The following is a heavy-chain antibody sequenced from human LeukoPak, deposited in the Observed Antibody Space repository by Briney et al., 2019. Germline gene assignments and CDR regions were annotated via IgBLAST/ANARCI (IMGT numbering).Heavy chain of an antibody. CDR2: INPNSGGT. CDR1: GYTFTSYG. D-gene: IGHD1-14*01. V-gene: IGHV1-2*02. CDR3: AKATGYLL. J-gene: IGHJ4*02. Sequence: GASVKVSCKASGYTFTSYGISWVRQAPGQGLEWMGWINPNSGGTNYAQKFQGRVTMTRDTSISTAYMELSRLRSDDTAVYYCAKATGYLLWGQGTLVTVSS.